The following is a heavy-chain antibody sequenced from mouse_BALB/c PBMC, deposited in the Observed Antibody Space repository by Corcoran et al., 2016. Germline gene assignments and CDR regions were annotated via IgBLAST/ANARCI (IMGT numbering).Heavy chain of an antibody. CDR3: ARRDYYGSSPSDY. V-gene: IGHV1-18*01. CDR1: GYTLTDYN. Sequence: EVLLQQPGHELVKPGASVKIPCKVSGYTLTDYNMDWVKQRQGKSLEWIGDINPNNGGTIFNQKFKGKATLTVDKSSSTAYMELRSLTSEDTAVYYCARRDYYGSSPSDYWGQGSTLTVSS. CDR2: INPNNGGT. J-gene: IGHJ2*01. D-gene: IGHD1-1*01.